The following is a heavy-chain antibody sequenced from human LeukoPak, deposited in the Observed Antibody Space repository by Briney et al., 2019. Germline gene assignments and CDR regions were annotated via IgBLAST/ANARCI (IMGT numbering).Heavy chain of an antibody. CDR1: GYTFTSYG. CDR3: ARTSTSGGRWNWYFDL. D-gene: IGHD2-2*01. J-gene: IGHJ2*01. V-gene: IGHV1-18*01. CDR2: ISAYNGNT. Sequence: ASVKVSCKASGYTFTSYGISWVRQAPGQGLEWMGWISAYNGNTNYAQKLQGRVTMTTDTSTSTAYMELRSLRSDGTAVYYCARTSTSGGRWNWYFDLWGRGTLVTVSS.